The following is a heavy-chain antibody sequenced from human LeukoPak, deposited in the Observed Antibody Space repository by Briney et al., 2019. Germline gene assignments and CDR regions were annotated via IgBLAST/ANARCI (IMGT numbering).Heavy chain of an antibody. D-gene: IGHD4-23*01. CDR3: ATSDDGTSEGGIDS. J-gene: IGHJ4*02. V-gene: IGHV1-69*05. CDR2: VIPAFGTP. CDR1: VGSFSSYD. Sequence: ASVKLSCKTSVGSFSSYDISWVRQAPEQGLEWMGGVIPAFGTPNYAQKFQGRLTLTTDESTGTAYMELSSLTSADTAVYSCATSDDGTSEGGIDSWGQGTLVIVSS.